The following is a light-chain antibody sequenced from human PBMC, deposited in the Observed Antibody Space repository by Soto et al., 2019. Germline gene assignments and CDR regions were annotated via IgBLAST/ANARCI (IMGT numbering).Light chain of an antibody. CDR2: KAS. CDR1: QSISSW. CDR3: QQYYTWWT. J-gene: IGKJ1*01. Sequence: DIQMTQSPSTLSASVGDRVTITCRASQSISSWLAWYQQKPGKAPKLLIYKASSLESGVPSRFSGSGSGTEFTLTISSLQPDDFATYYCQQYYTWWTFGQGTKVKI. V-gene: IGKV1-5*03.